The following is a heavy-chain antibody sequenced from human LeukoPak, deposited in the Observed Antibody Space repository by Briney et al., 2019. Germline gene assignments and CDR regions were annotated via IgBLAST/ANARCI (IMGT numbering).Heavy chain of an antibody. CDR1: GGSISSYY. D-gene: IGHD1-26*01. CDR3: ARRGNEWEPTGVDAFDI. V-gene: IGHV4-59*01. CDR2: IYYSGST. J-gene: IGHJ3*02. Sequence: PSETLSLTCTVSGGSISSYYWSWIRQPPGKGLEWIGYIYYSGSTNYNPSLKSRVTISVDTSKNQFSLKLSSVTAADTAVYYCARRGNEWEPTGVDAFDIWGQGTMVTVSS.